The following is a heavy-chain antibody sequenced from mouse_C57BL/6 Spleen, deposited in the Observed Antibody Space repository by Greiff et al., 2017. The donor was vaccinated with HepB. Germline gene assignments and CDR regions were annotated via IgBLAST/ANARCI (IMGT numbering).Heavy chain of an antibody. CDR3: TRSDYDFYAMDY. Sequence: VQLQQSGTVLARPGASVKMSCKTSGYTFTSYWMHWVKQRPGQGLEWIGAIYPGNSDTSYNQKFKGKAKLTAVTSASTAYMELSSLTNEDSAVYYCTRSDYDFYAMDYWGQGTSVTVSS. CDR1: GYTFTSYW. J-gene: IGHJ4*01. V-gene: IGHV1-5*01. CDR2: IYPGNSDT. D-gene: IGHD1-1*02.